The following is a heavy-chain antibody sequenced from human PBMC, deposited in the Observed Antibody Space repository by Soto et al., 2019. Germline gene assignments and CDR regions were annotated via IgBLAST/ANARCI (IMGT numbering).Heavy chain of an antibody. CDR2: ISSSGDTK. CDR1: GFTFSDYY. D-gene: IGHD3-10*01. V-gene: IGHV3-11*01. CDR3: ANSWFGELTVPSFFDS. J-gene: IGHJ4*02. Sequence: QVQLVGSGGGLVKPGGSLRLSCTASGFTFSDYYMSWIRQAPGKGLEWVSSISSSGDTKYYADSVKGRFTISRDNAKNSLYLQMNSLRAEDTAVYYCANSWFGELTVPSFFDSWGQGTLVTVSS.